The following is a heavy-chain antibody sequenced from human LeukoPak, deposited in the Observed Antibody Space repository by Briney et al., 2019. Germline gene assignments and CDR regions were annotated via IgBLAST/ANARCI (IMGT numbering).Heavy chain of an antibody. CDR3: ARGPHYYDSSGYYGPFFDY. Sequence: GGSLRLSCAASGFTFSSYSMNWDRQAPGKGLEWVSYISSSSSTIYYADSVKGRFTISRDNAKNSLYLQMNSLRDEDTAVYYCARGPHYYDSSGYYGPFFDYWGQGTLVTVSS. CDR1: GFTFSSYS. J-gene: IGHJ4*02. CDR2: ISSSSSTI. V-gene: IGHV3-48*02. D-gene: IGHD3-22*01.